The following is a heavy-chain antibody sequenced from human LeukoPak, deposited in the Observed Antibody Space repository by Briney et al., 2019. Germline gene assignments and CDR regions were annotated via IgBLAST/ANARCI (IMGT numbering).Heavy chain of an antibody. CDR3: VGVPAAIWDSTFDY. V-gene: IGHV3-23*01. CDR1: GGSIHNNY. CDR2: ISGSGGST. Sequence: ETLSLTCTVSGGSIHNNYWSWIRQPPGKGLEWVSAISGSGGSTYYADSVKGRFTISRDNAKNSLYLQMNSLRAEDTAVYYCVGVPAAIWDSTFDYWGQGTLVTVSS. D-gene: IGHD2-2*01. J-gene: IGHJ4*02.